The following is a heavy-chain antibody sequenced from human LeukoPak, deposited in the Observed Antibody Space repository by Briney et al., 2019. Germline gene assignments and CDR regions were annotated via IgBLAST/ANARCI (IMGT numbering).Heavy chain of an antibody. V-gene: IGHV3-9*01. J-gene: IGHJ5*02. D-gene: IGHD3-10*01. CDR3: AKSRGGSGFWFDP. CDR1: GFTFDDYA. Sequence: SLRLSCAASGFTFDDYAMHWVRQAPGKGLEWVSGISWNSGSIGYADSVKGRFTISRDNAKNSLYLQMNSLRAEDTALYYCAKSRGGSGFWFDPWGQGTLVTVSS. CDR2: ISWNSGSI.